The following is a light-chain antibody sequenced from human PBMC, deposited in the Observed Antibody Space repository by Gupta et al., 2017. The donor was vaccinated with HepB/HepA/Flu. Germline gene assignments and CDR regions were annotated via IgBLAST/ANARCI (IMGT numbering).Light chain of an antibody. CDR3: ISHVTSDYFV. CDR1: TSDIRFFNF. CDR2: DVI. V-gene: IGLV2-8*01. J-gene: IGLJ1*01. Sequence: QPTLTQPPSASASPGQSVTISCTGSTSDIRFFNFISWYQQHPGKAPKLILFDVIKRPSGVPNRFSGSKSLNTASLTITGLQTEDEADYYCISHVTSDYFVFGPGTKVTVL.